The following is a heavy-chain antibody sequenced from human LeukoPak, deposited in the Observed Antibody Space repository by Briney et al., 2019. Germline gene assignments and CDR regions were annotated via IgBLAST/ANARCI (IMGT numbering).Heavy chain of an antibody. CDR2: TYFRSEWYT. D-gene: IGHD1-26*01. CDR1: GDIVSNKNGA. V-gene: IGHV6-1*01. CDR3: ASGWALS. J-gene: IGHJ5*02. Sequence: SQTLSLTCDVSGDIVSNKNGAWNWIRQSPSRGLEWLERTYFRSEWYTDYAVSVKGRIAITADTSKNQFSLQLASVTPEDTAVYYCASGWALSWGQGSLVTVSS.